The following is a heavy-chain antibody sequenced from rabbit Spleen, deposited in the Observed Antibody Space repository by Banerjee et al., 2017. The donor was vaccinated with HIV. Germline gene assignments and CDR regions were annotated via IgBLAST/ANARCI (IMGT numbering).Heavy chain of an antibody. Sequence: QEQLVESGGGPVQPGGSLKLSCKGSGFDFNNYYMTWVRQAPGKGLEWFAYIDPAFLTTYYTSSVNGRFTISSHNAQNTVFLQMTSLALADTATYFCARFTGEAGYGYATLWGPGTLVTVS. CDR3: ARFTGEAGYGYATL. CDR2: IDPAFLTT. J-gene: IGHJ6*01. D-gene: IGHD6-1*01. CDR1: GFDFNNYY. V-gene: IGHV1S47*01.